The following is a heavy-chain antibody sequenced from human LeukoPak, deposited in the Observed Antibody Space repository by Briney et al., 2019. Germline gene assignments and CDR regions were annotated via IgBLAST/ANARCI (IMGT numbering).Heavy chain of an antibody. V-gene: IGHV3-9*01. J-gene: IGHJ4*02. CDR1: GFTIDEYV. Sequence: GRSLRLSCAASGFTIDEYVMHWVRQVPGKGLEWVSGISWNSGSIGYADSVKGRFSISRDNAKNSLYLQINSLRAEDTALYYCAKDMGKYNYELRGGHFDQWGQGTLVTVSS. CDR3: AKDMGKYNYELRGGHFDQ. D-gene: IGHD5-18*01. CDR2: ISWNSGSI.